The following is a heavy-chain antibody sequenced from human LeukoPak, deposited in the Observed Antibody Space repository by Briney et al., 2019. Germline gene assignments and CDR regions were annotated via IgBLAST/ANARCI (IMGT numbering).Heavy chain of an antibody. Sequence: GGSLRLSCPASDFSFTTYAMSWVRQAPGKGLEWVSSISGVVPTTYYADSVKGRFTISRDNSKNTLYLQMNSLRAEDTAIYYCAKESLLLRGPLLIYYFDFWGQGTLVTVSS. J-gene: IGHJ4*02. CDR3: AKESLLLRGPLLIYYFDF. CDR1: DFSFTTYA. CDR2: ISGVVPTT. D-gene: IGHD3-10*01. V-gene: IGHV3-23*01.